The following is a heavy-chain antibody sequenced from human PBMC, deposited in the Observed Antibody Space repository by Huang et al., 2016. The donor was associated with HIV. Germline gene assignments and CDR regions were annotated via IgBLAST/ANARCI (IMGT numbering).Heavy chain of an antibody. CDR2: IDWDDDK. CDR1: GFSLTHKGVG. D-gene: IGHD3-3*01. J-gene: IGHJ6*03. V-gene: IGHV2-5*02. CDR3: AHIGRLGNYYMDV. Sequence: QITLKESGPTVIKPTQTLTLTFCFSGFSLTHKGVGVGWIRQPPRKALEGLVLIDWDDDKRFTPSLKNRITITKDTYKNQVVFTMTNLDPMDTGTYYCAHIGRLGNYYMDVWGNGTTVTVSS.